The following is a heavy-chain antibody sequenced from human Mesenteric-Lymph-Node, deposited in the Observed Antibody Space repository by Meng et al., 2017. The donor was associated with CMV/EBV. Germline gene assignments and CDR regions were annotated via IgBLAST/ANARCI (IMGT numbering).Heavy chain of an antibody. CDR1: GLTFRSYW. J-gene: IGHJ4*02. CDR2: IDSDGTTT. CDR3: AKDGGYFRFDY. V-gene: IGHV3-74*01. Sequence: GGSLRLSCAASGLTFRSYWMHWVRQTPGKGLVWVSRIDSDGTTTSYADSVRGRFTISRDNAKNTLYLQMNSLRPEDTAVYYCAKDGGYFRFDYWGQGTLVTVSS. D-gene: IGHD1-1*01.